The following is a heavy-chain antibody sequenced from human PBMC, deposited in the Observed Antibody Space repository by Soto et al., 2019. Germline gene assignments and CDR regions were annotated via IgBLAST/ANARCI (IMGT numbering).Heavy chain of an antibody. V-gene: IGHV4-30-4*01. Sequence: QVQLQESGPGLVQPSQTLSLTCTVSGDSISSGAYYWSWIRQPPGKGLEWIGYIYHSGATYYNPFLESRGTMSVDTSKNQFSLRLSAATAADTAVYYCARDGGYATVDCWGQGTLVTVSS. CDR1: GDSISSGAYY. CDR2: IYHSGAT. J-gene: IGHJ4*02. CDR3: ARDGGYATVDC. D-gene: IGHD2-15*01.